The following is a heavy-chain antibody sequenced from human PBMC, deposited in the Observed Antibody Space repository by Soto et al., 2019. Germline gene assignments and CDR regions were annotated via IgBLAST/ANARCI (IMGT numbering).Heavy chain of an antibody. Sequence: GASVKVSCKASGYTFTDYYIHWVRQAPGQGLEWMGMINPSGGSTDCAQKFRGRVTMTRDTSTGTVYMELSSLRSEDTAVYYCARPPFPGCINAVCYPFDYWGQGTLVTVSS. V-gene: IGHV1-46*01. J-gene: IGHJ4*02. CDR2: INPSGGST. D-gene: IGHD2-8*01. CDR3: ARPPFPGCINAVCYPFDY. CDR1: GYTFTDYY.